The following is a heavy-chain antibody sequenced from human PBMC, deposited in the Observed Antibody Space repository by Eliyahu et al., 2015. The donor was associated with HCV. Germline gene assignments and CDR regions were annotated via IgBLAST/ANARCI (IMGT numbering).Heavy chain of an antibody. J-gene: IGHJ4*02. V-gene: IGHV4-31*03. CDR3: TRGALKDGHFFDD. Sequence: QVQLQESGPGLVKPSQTLSLTCNVFGDSISTGGYYWSWIRQHPGKGLEWIGYLYYSGSTFYNPSFRSRLSISADTSKNQFSLKLTSVTAADTAMYYCTRGALKDGHFFDDWGQGTLVTVSS. CDR2: LYYSGST. CDR1: GDSISTGGYY.